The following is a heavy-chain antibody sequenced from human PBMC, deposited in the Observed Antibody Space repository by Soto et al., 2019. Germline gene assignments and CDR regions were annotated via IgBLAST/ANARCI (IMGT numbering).Heavy chain of an antibody. V-gene: IGHV1-2*02. Sequence: ASVKVSCKASGYTFTGYYMHWVRQAPGQGLEWMGWINPNSGGTNYTQKFQGRVTMTRDTSISTAYMELSRLRSDDTAVYYCARDEGFFPITMVRGAPRYGMDVWGQGTTVTVSS. CDR1: GYTFTGYY. J-gene: IGHJ6*02. CDR2: INPNSGGT. D-gene: IGHD3-10*01. CDR3: ARDEGFFPITMVRGAPRYGMDV.